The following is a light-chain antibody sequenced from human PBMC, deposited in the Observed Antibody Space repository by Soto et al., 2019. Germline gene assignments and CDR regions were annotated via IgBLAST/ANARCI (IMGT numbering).Light chain of an antibody. CDR2: DAS. J-gene: IGKJ5*01. Sequence: EIVMTQSPATLSVSPWERATLSCRASQSVGGSYLAWYQQKPGQAPRLLMYDASSRATGIPARFSGSGSGTEFTLTISSLQSEDFAVYYCQQYNNWPPTFGQGTRLEIK. CDR3: QQYNNWPPT. CDR1: QSVGGSY. V-gene: IGKV3-15*01.